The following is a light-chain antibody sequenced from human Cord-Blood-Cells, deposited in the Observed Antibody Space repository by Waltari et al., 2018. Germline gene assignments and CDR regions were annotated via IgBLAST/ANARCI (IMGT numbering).Light chain of an antibody. CDR1: PSISRW. CDR2: DAP. V-gene: IGKV1-5*01. Sequence: DIQMTQSPSPLSASVGDRVTITCRASPSISRWLAWYQQKPGKAPKLLIYDAPSLESGVPSRFSGSGSGTEFTLTISSLQPDDFATYYCQQYNSYWTFGQGTKVEIK. J-gene: IGKJ1*01. CDR3: QQYNSYWT.